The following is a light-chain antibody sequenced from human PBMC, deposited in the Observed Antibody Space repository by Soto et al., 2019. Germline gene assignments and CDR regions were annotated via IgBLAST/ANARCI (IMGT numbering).Light chain of an antibody. Sequence: VLTQPASVSGSPGQSITISCTGTSSGVGGYNLVSWYQQHPGEAPKLMIYEVTNRPSGVSNRFSGSKSGNTASLTISGLQAEDEADYYCSSYIPRITDWAFGGGTKVTVL. J-gene: IGLJ3*02. CDR1: SSGVGGYNL. CDR3: SSYIPRITDWA. V-gene: IGLV2-14*03. CDR2: EVT.